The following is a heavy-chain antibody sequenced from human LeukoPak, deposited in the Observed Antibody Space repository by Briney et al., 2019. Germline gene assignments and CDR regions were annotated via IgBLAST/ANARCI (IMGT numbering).Heavy chain of an antibody. J-gene: IGHJ4*02. V-gene: IGHV1-2*02. Sequence: ASVKVSCKASGYTFTGYYMHWVRQAPGQGLEWMGWINPNSGGTNYAQKFQGRVTMTRDTSISTAYMELSRLRSDDTAVYYCARDLPPPHDFWSPPDYWGQGTLVTVSS. CDR2: INPNSGGT. D-gene: IGHD3-3*01. CDR3: ARDLPPPHDFWSPPDY. CDR1: GYTFTGYY.